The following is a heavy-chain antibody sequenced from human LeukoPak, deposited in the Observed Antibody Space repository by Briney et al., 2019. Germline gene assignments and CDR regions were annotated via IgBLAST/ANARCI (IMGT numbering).Heavy chain of an antibody. CDR3: ARAVPSWLFDY. V-gene: IGHV3-66*02. D-gene: IGHD5-24*01. CDR2: IYSGGST. J-gene: IGHJ4*02. Sequence: PGGSLRLSCAASGFTVSSNYMSWVRQAPGKGLEWVSVIYSGGSTYYADSVKGRFTISRDNSKNTLYLQMNSLRAEDTAVYYCARAVPSWLFDYWGQGTLVTVSS. CDR1: GFTVSSNY.